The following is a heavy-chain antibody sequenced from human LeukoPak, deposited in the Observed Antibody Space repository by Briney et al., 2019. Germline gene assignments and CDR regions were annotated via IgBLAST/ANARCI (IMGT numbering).Heavy chain of an antibody. V-gene: IGHV7-4-1*02. D-gene: IGHD3-22*01. CDR3: TRGRDTTGYFVY. J-gene: IGHJ4*02. CDR1: GYTYTNYN. Sequence: ASVRVSCKASGYTYTNYNIDSVRLAPGQGLEWMGWIDTNTGNPTYAQGFAGRFVFSLDTSVTTTYLQISSLKAEDTAVYYCTRGRDTTGYFVYWGQGTLVTVSS. CDR2: IDTNTGNP.